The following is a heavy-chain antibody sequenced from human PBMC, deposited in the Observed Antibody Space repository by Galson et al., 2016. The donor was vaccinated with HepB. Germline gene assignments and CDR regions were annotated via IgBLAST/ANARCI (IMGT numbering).Heavy chain of an antibody. V-gene: IGHV3-48*03. J-gene: IGHJ3*02. CDR1: GFTFSSYE. CDR3: AGDRWRTGYCGPFDI. D-gene: IGHD3/OR15-3a*01. CDR2: ISSSGTTV. Sequence: SLRLSCAASGFTFSSYEMNWVRQAPGKGLEWVSYISSSGTTVYQADSVKGRFTVSRDNAKNSVYLQMNSLRAEDTAIYYCAGDRWRTGYCGPFDIWGQGTMVTVSS.